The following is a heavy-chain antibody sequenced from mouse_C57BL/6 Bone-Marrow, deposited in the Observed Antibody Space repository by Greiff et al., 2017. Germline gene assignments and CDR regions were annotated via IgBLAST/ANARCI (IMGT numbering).Heavy chain of an antibody. CDR1: GFTFSDYG. CDR2: ISSGSSTI. D-gene: IGHD1-1*01. CDR3: ARPYYYGSSYGGYFDV. Sequence: EVHLVESGGGLVKPGGSLKLSCAASGFTFSDYGMHWVRQAPEKGLEWVAYISSGSSTIYYADTVKGRFTISRDNAKNTLFLQMTSLRSEDTAMYYCARPYYYGSSYGGYFDVWGTGTTVTVSS. J-gene: IGHJ1*03. V-gene: IGHV5-17*01.